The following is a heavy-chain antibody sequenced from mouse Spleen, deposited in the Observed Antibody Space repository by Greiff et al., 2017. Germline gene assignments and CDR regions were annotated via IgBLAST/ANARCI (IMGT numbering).Heavy chain of an antibody. J-gene: IGHJ2*01. CDR2: INPSTGGT. V-gene: IGHV1-42*01. CDR3: ARRGGYPVLFDY. CDR1: GYSFTGYY. Sequence: LQQSGPELVKPGASVKISCKASGYSFTGYYMNWVKQSPEKSLEWIGEINPSTGGTTYNQKFKAKATLTVDKSSSTAYMQLKSLTSEDSAVYYCARRGGYPVLFDYWGQGTTLTVSS. D-gene: IGHD2-2*01.